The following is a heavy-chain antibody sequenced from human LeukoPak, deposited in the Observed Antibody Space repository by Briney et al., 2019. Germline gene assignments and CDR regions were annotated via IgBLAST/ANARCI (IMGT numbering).Heavy chain of an antibody. CDR1: GYTFTSYG. V-gene: IGHV1-18*01. Sequence: ASVKVSCKAPGYTFTSYGISWVRQAPGQGLEWMGWISAYNGNTNYAQKLQGRVTMTTDTSTSTAYMELRSLRSDDTAVYYCARGPLAMWSGSYNYWGQGTLVTVSS. CDR3: ARGPLAMWSGSYNY. J-gene: IGHJ4*02. CDR2: ISAYNGNT. D-gene: IGHD3-10*01.